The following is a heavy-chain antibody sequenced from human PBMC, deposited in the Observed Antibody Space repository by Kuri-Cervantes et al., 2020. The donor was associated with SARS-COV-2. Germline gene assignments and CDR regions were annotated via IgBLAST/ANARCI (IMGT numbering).Heavy chain of an antibody. D-gene: IGHD5-18*01. V-gene: IGHV4-59*11. J-gene: IGHJ6*03. CDR3: ARDLGYGFSNYYYYMDV. CDR1: GGSISSHY. CDR2: IYSGGYT. Sequence: GSLRLSCTVSGGSISSHYWSWIRQPPGKGLEWIGFIYSGGYTKYNPSLKSRVSISVDTSKNQFSLKVNSVTAADTAVYYCARDLGYGFSNYYYYMDVWGKGTTVTVSS.